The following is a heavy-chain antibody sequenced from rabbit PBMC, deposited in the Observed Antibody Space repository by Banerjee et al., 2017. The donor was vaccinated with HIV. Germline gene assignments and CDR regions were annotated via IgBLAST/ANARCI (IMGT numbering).Heavy chain of an antibody. J-gene: IGHJ3*01. V-gene: IGHV1S45*01. Sequence: QEQLEESGGDLVKPGASLTLTCTASGFSFSSSYYICWVRQAPGKGLEWSACIYVGSGASTYYTKWAKGRFTISKTSSTTVTLQMTRLTAADTATYFCSRGFGVYDDYGDYVQNFSLWGQGTLVTVS. CDR1: GFSFSSSYY. D-gene: IGHD2-1*01. CDR3: SRGFGVYDDYGDYVQNFSL. CDR2: IYVGSGAST.